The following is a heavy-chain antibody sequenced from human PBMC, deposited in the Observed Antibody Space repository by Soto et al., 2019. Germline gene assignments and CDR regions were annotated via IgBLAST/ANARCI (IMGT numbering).Heavy chain of an antibody. D-gene: IGHD5-12*01. Sequence: QVQLVESGGGVVQPGRSLRLSCAPSGFIFSSYGMHWVRQAPGKGLEWVAVIRYDGSNKYYADSVRGRFTISRDNSKNRLYLQMNSLRAEDTALYYCARVKQGRGGYDSPFDYWGHGTLVTVSS. J-gene: IGHJ5*01. V-gene: IGHV3-33*01. CDR1: GFIFSSYG. CDR2: IRYDGSNK. CDR3: ARVKQGRGGYDSPFDY.